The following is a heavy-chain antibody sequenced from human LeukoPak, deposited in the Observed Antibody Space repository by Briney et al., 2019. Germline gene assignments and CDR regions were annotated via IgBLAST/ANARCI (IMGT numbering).Heavy chain of an antibody. Sequence: PGGSLRLSCAGSGITVSSDYMSWVRQAPGKGLEWLSAIYSGGGTYYADSVKCTFTIFRNNPSTTVNLQMNSLSGEDTAVYYCARATTLGYYYGLDVWGQGTTVTV. CDR2: IYSGGGT. V-gene: IGHV3-66*01. J-gene: IGHJ6*02. CDR3: ARATTLGYYYGLDV. D-gene: IGHD3-16*01. CDR1: GITVSSDY.